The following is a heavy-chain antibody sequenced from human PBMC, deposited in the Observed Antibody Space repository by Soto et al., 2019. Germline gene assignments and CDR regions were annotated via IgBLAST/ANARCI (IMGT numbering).Heavy chain of an antibody. CDR2: IVVGSGNT. D-gene: IGHD4-17*01. J-gene: IGHJ6*02. Sequence: AGKVSCQGFGFTFSKSAMQWGGQARGQRLEWIGWIVVGSGNTNYAQKFQERVTITRDMSTSTAYMELSSLRSEDTAVYFCSAEGTVTTGMDVWGQGTTVTVSS. V-gene: IGHV1-58*02. CDR1: GFTFSKSA. CDR3: SAEGTVTTGMDV.